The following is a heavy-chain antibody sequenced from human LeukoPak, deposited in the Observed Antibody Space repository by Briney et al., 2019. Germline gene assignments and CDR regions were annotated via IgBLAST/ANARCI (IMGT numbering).Heavy chain of an antibody. J-gene: IGHJ4*02. CDR1: GYTFTGYN. Sequence: ASVKVSCKASGYTFTGYNMQWLRQAPGQGLEWMGWINPNSGGTTYAQKFQGRVTMTRDTSISTAYMELSRLRSDDTAVYYCARDGHFDCWGQGTLVTVSS. CDR3: ARDGHFDC. CDR2: INPNSGGT. V-gene: IGHV1-2*02.